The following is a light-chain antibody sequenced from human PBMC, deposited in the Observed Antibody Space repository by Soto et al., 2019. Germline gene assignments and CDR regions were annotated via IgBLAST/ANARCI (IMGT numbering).Light chain of an antibody. CDR2: AAY. V-gene: IGKV1-39*01. Sequence: DIQMTQSPSSLSASVGDRVTITCRASQSISSYLNWYQQKPGKAHKLLIYAAYSLQSGVQSRFSGSGSGTDFTLTIRSLQPEDFATYYCKQSYSTPHTFGQGTKVDIK. J-gene: IGKJ1*01. CDR1: QSISSY. CDR3: KQSYSTPHT.